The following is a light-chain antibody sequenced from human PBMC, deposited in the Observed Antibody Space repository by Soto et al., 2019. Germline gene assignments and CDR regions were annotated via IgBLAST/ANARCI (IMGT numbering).Light chain of an antibody. J-gene: IGKJ1*01. Sequence: EIVLTQSPGPLFLSRGARATLSCRASQNIANDYLTWYQQKPGQAPRVXIYDASTRATGIPDRFSGSGSGTEVTLTISRLEPEDFEMYYCQQYGSSPWTFGQGTKVDI. CDR2: DAS. CDR3: QQYGSSPWT. V-gene: IGKV3-20*01. CDR1: QNIANDY.